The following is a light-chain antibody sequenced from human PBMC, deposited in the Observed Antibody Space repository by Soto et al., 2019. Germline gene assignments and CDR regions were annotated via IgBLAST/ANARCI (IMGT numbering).Light chain of an antibody. CDR2: RAS. CDR3: QQYNNWPPIT. V-gene: IGKV3-15*01. Sequence: EIVMTQSPGTLSVSPGERVTLSCRASQSVSNKLAWYQQKLGQAPRLLIYRASTRATGIPARFSGSGSGTEFTLTIRSLQSEDFAVYYCQQYNNWPPITFGQGTRLEIK. CDR1: QSVSNK. J-gene: IGKJ5*01.